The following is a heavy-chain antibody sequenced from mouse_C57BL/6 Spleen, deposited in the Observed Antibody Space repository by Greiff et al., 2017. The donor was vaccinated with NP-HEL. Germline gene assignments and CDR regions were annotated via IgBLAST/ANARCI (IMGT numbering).Heavy chain of an antibody. CDR2: IDTSDSYT. V-gene: IGHV1-69*01. CDR1: GYTFTSYW. J-gene: IGHJ4*01. D-gene: IGHD1-1*01. CDR3: ARGSSFCYAMEH. Sequence: QVQLQQPGAELVMPGASVKLSCKASGYTFTSYWMHWVKQSPGQGLEWIGEIDTSDSYTSYNRKFKGKATLTVDKSSSTAYMQLSRLTSEDSAVYYCARGSSFCYAMEHWGQGTSVTVSS.